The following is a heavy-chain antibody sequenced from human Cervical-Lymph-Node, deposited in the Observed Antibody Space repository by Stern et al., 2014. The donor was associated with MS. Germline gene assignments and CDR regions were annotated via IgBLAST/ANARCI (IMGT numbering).Heavy chain of an antibody. Sequence: QVQLVQSGAEVKKPGSSVKVSCKTSGGIFNTYTISWVRQSPGQGLEWMGRIIPILGVPNYAPRFQGRVTISADKSTTTTYMDLSSLRSEDTAVYYCAARDDSPLPLESWGQGTMVIVSS. J-gene: IGHJ4*02. CDR2: IIPILGVP. V-gene: IGHV1-69*02. D-gene: IGHD3-3*01. CDR1: GGIFNTYT. CDR3: AARDDSPLPLES.